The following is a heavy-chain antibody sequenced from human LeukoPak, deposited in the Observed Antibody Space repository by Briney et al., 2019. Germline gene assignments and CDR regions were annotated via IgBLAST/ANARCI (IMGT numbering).Heavy chain of an antibody. CDR1: GGSISSYY. D-gene: IGHD6-19*01. CDR2: IYYSGST. Sequence: PSETLSLTCTVSGGSISSYYWSWIRQPPGKGLEWIGYIYYSGSTNYNPSLKSRVTISVDTSKNQFSLKLSSVTAADTAVYYCARGFYSSGWYCFDYWGQGTLVTVSS. V-gene: IGHV4-59*01. CDR3: ARGFYSSGWYCFDY. J-gene: IGHJ4*02.